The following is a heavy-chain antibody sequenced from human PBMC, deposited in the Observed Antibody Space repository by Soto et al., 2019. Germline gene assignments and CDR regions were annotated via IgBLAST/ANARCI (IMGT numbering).Heavy chain of an antibody. Sequence: PGGSLRLSCAASGFTFSRYWMHWVRQAPGKWLVWVSRINSDGSTTNYADSVKGRFTISRGNAKNTLYLQMNSLRAEDTAVYYCARDREWELPGYGGQGTLVTVSS. V-gene: IGHV3-74*01. J-gene: IGHJ4*02. CDR2: INSDGSTT. CDR1: GFTFSRYW. D-gene: IGHD1-26*01. CDR3: ARDREWELPGY.